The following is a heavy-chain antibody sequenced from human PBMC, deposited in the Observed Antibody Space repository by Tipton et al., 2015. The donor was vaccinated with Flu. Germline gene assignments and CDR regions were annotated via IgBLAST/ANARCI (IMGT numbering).Heavy chain of an antibody. CDR3: ARPRTPNYYDSSGYPVDY. J-gene: IGHJ4*02. CDR2: IYPGDSDT. Sequence: QLVQSGPEVKKPGESLKISCKGSGYSFTSYWIGWVRQMPGKGLEWMGIIYPGDSDTRYSPSFQGQVTISADKSISTAYLQWSSLKASDTAMYYCARPRTPNYYDSSGYPVDYWGQGTLVTVSS. V-gene: IGHV5-51*03. D-gene: IGHD3-22*01. CDR1: GYSFTSYW.